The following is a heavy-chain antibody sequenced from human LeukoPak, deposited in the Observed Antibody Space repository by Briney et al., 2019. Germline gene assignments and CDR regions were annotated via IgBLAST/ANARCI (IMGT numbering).Heavy chain of an antibody. CDR3: AREGGTRAYYYYGMDV. Sequence: SETLSLTCAVYGGSFSGYYWSWIRQPPGKGLEWIGEINHSGSTNYNPSLKSRVTMSVDTSKDRFFLELSSVTAADTAVYYCAREGGTRAYYYYGMDVWGQGITVTVSS. CDR1: GGSFSGYY. J-gene: IGHJ6*02. D-gene: IGHD6-25*01. V-gene: IGHV4-34*01. CDR2: INHSGST.